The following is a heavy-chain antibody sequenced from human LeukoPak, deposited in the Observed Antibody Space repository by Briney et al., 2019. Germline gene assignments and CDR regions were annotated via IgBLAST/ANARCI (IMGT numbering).Heavy chain of an antibody. V-gene: IGHV4-34*01. J-gene: IGHJ3*02. CDR3: ARAPQRSSYLDAFDI. CDR2: INHSGST. CDR1: GGSFSGYY. D-gene: IGHD3-3*01. Sequence: PSETLSLTCAVYGGSFSGYYWSWIRQPPGKGLEWIGEINHSGSTNYNPSLKSRVTISVDTSKNQFSLKLSSVTAADTAVYYCARAPQRSSYLDAFDIWGQGTMVTVSS.